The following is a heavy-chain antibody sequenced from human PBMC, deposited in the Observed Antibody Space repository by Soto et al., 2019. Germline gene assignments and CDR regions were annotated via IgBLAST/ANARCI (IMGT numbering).Heavy chain of an antibody. V-gene: IGHV3-21*01. D-gene: IGHD6-13*01. CDR1: GFTFSSYS. Sequence: EVQLVESGGGLVKPGGSLRLSCAASGFTFSSYSMNWVRQAPGKGLEWVSSISSSSSYIYYADSVKGRFTISRDNAKNSLYVQMNSLRAEDTAVYYCARVEGGIRAVPDSWGQGTLVTVSS. CDR3: ARVEGGIRAVPDS. CDR2: ISSSSSYI. J-gene: IGHJ4*02.